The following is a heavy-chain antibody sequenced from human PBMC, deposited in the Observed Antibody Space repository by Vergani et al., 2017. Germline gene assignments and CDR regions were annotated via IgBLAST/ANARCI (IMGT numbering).Heavy chain of an antibody. CDR3: AVAGRWNWFDP. CDR1: GGSISSYY. D-gene: IGHD6-19*01. CDR2: IYYSGST. J-gene: IGHJ5*02. Sequence: QVQLQESGPGLVKPSETLSLTCTVYGGSISSYYWSWIRQPPGKGLEWIGYIYYSGSTNYNPSLKSRVTISVDTSKNQFSLKLSSVTAADTAVYYCAVAGRWNWFDPWGQGTLVTVSS. V-gene: IGHV4-59*01.